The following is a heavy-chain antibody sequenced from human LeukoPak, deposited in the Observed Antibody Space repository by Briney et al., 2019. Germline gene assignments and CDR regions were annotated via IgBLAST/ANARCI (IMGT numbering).Heavy chain of an antibody. J-gene: IGHJ5*02. Sequence: SETLSLTCAVNGGSFNGYFWTWIRQPPGKGLEWIGEINHWGSTNYNPSLKSRVTLSVDTSKKQFSLRLSSVTAADTAVYYCAIAAAGSPTVGRYNWFDPWGQGTLVTVSS. V-gene: IGHV4-34*01. CDR3: AIAAAGSPTVGRYNWFDP. CDR2: INHWGST. CDR1: GGSFNGYF. D-gene: IGHD6-13*01.